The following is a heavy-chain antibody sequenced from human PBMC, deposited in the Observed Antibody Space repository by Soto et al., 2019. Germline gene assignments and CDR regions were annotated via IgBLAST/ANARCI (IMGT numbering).Heavy chain of an antibody. J-gene: IGHJ6*02. D-gene: IGHD2-2*01. CDR3: ARENYCSSTSCYFSVYYYYYGMDV. V-gene: IGHV1-46*01. CDR1: GYTFTSYY. CDR2: INPSGGST. Sequence: ASVKVSCKASGYTFTSYYMHWVRQAPGQGLEWMGIINPSGGSTSYAQKFQGRVTMTRDTSTSTVYMELSSLRSEDTAVYYCARENYCSSTSCYFSVYYYYYGMDVWGQGTTVTVSS.